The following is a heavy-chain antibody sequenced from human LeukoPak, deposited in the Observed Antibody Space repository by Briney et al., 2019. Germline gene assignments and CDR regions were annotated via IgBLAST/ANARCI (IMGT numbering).Heavy chain of an antibody. Sequence: GGSLRLSCAASGFTFSSYWMHWVRQAPGKGLVWVSRINSDGASTSYADSVKGRFTISRDNAKNTLYLQMNSLRAEDTAVYYCARDLVIGARRDAFDIWGQGTMVTVSS. CDR1: GFTFSSYW. CDR2: INSDGAST. D-gene: IGHD6-6*01. V-gene: IGHV3-74*01. CDR3: ARDLVIGARRDAFDI. J-gene: IGHJ3*02.